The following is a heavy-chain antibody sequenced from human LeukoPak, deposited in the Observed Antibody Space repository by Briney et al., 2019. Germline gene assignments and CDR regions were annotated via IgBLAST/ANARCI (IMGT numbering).Heavy chain of an antibody. D-gene: IGHD2-2*01. CDR2: IKQDGSEK. Sequence: GGSLRLSCAASGFTFSSYCMSWVRQAPGKGLEWVANIKQDGSEKYYVDSVKGRFTISRDNAKNSLYLQMNSLRAEDTAVYYCARASRILGYCSSTSCYEYYFDYWGQGTLVTVSS. CDR1: GFTFSSYC. CDR3: ARASRILGYCSSTSCYEYYFDY. V-gene: IGHV3-7*05. J-gene: IGHJ4*02.